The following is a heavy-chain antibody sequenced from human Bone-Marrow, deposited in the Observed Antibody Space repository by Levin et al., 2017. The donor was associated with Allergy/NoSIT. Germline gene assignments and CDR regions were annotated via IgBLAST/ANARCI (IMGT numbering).Heavy chain of an antibody. D-gene: IGHD1-26*01. J-gene: IGHJ6*02. Sequence: PGGSLRLSCAASGFSIKKYGMHWVRQSPGKGLEGVAVILYGGNNRQYADSVKGRFIVSGENAKNTVYLEMNNLGADDTAVYYCARDRWELLSDYYGMDVWGQGTTVTVSS. CDR3: ARDRWELLSDYYGMDV. CDR2: ILYGGNNR. CDR1: GFSIKKYG. V-gene: IGHV3-33*01.